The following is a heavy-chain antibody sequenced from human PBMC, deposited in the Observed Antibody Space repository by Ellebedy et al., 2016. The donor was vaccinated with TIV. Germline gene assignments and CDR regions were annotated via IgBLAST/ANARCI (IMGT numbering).Heavy chain of an antibody. CDR2: ISGSGDDT. CDR1: GIIFRNYA. J-gene: IGHJ6*02. V-gene: IGHV3-23*01. CDR3: AKETLIAVGGPYGIDV. D-gene: IGHD6-19*01. Sequence: GESLKISCVASGIIFRNYAMSWVRQAPGKGLEWVSGISGSGDDTYYADSVKGRFTITRDNSNNALYLQTNNLRAEDTALYYCAKETLIAVGGPYGIDVWGQGTTVTVSS.